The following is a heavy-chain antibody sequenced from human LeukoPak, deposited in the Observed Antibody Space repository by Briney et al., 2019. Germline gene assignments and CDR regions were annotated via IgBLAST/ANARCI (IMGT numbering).Heavy chain of an antibody. V-gene: IGHV4-39*07. CDR1: GGSISSSSYY. CDR3: ARLCSGDRCSSYFDY. J-gene: IGHJ4*02. D-gene: IGHD2-15*01. CDR2: IYESGDT. Sequence: SETLSLTCTVSGGSISSSSYYWGWIRQPPGKGLEWIGEIYESGDTNYNPSLKSRVTISVDKSKNQFSLRLNSVTAADTAVYYCARLCSGDRCSSYFDYWGQGTLVTVSS.